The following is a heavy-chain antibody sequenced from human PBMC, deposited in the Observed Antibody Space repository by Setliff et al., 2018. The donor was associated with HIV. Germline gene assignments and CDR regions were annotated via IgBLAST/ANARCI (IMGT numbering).Heavy chain of an antibody. J-gene: IGHJ4*02. V-gene: IGHV1-8*01. CDR2: MNPNSGVS. Sequence: ASVKVSCKASAPFTNVDIHWLRRATGQGLEWMGWMNPNSGVSGYGQKFQGRVTMTRDTSISTAYMELSSLTSEDTAVYYCARGATYYNFWTAPPPIDYWGQGTLVTVSS. CDR3: ARGATYYNFWTAPPPIDY. CDR1: APFTNVD. D-gene: IGHD3-3*01.